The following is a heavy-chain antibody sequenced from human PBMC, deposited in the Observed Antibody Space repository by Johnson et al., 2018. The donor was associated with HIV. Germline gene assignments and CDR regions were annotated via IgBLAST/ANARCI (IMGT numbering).Heavy chain of an antibody. CDR3: ASGYCSSTSCYGRKLLDDAFDI. CDR1: GFSFSDYY. CDR2: ISGSGGTI. V-gene: IGHV3-11*04. J-gene: IGHJ3*02. D-gene: IGHD2-2*03. Sequence: QVQLVESGGGLVKPGGSLRLSCTASGFSFSDYYMSWIRQAPGEGLEWVSYISGSGGTIYNADSVKGRFTISRDNAKNSLYLQMNGLRAEDTAVYYCASGYCSSTSCYGRKLLDDAFDIWGQGTMVTVSS.